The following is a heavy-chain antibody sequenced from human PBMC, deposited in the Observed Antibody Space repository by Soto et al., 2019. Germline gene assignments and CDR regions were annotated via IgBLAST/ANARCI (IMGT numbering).Heavy chain of an antibody. CDR3: PRVTQLETSMVVDY. V-gene: IGHV1-18*01. CDR2: TSAYSADA. CDR1: GYTFSSYG. J-gene: IGHJ4*02. Sequence: QIQLVQSGTEVKKPGASVKVSCKASGYTFSSYGMNWVRQAPGQGREWMGWTSAYSADANYAQKFQGRVSMTTDTSKSKAYLELRSLKSDDTAVYFWPRVTQLETSMVVDYWGQGTLVTVSS. D-gene: IGHD3-3*01.